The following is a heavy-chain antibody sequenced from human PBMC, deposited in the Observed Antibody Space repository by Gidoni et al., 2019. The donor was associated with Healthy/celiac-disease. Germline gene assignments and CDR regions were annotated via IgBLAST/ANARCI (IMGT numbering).Heavy chain of an antibody. CDR2: ISSSSSYI. Sequence: EVQLVESGGGLVKPGGSLRLSCAASGFTFSSYSMNWVRQAPGKGLELVSSISSSSSYIYYADSVKGRFTISRDNAKNSLYLQMNSLRAEDTAVYYCMCSYDSLFDYWGQGTLVTVSS. D-gene: IGHD3-22*01. CDR3: MCSYDSLFDY. CDR1: GFTFSSYS. V-gene: IGHV3-21*01. J-gene: IGHJ4*02.